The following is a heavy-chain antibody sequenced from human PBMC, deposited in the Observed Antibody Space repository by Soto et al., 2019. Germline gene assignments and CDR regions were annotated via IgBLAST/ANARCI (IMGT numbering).Heavy chain of an antibody. CDR3: ARQASTIFGVVKDYYYYYGMDV. D-gene: IGHD3-3*01. Sequence: GESLKISCEDSGHSFTTYWIAWVRQMPGKGLEWMGIIYPGDSDTRYSPSFQGQVTISADKSISTAYLQWSSLKASDTAMYYCARQASTIFGVVKDYYYYYGMDVWGQGTTVTV. CDR1: GHSFTTYW. J-gene: IGHJ6*02. V-gene: IGHV5-51*01. CDR2: IYPGDSDT.